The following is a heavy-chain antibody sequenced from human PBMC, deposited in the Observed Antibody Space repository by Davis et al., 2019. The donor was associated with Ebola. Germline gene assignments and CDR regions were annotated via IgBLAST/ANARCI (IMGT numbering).Heavy chain of an antibody. CDR3: VGRITMVRGVINDY. CDR1: GGTFSSYT. Sequence: AASVKVSCKASGGTFSSYTISWVRQAPGQGLEWMGRIIPFLATANYAQKFQGRVTVTADRSTSTAYMELSSLRSEDTAVYYCVGRITMVRGVINDYWGQGTLVTVSS. J-gene: IGHJ4*02. D-gene: IGHD3-10*01. V-gene: IGHV1-69*08. CDR2: IIPFLATA.